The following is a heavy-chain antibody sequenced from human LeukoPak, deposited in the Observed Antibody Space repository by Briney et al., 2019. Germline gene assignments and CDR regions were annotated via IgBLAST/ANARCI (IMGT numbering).Heavy chain of an antibody. V-gene: IGHV1-8*01. D-gene: IGHD3-10*01. CDR2: MNPNSGNT. CDR3: ARGSIGSGPYYNSAFDY. CDR1: GYTLTELS. J-gene: IGHJ4*02. Sequence: ASVKVSCKVSGYTLTELSMHWVRQAPGKGLEWMGWMNPNSGNTGYAQKFQGRVTMTRNTSISTAYMELSSLRSDDTAVYYCARGSIGSGPYYNSAFDYWGQGTLVTVSS.